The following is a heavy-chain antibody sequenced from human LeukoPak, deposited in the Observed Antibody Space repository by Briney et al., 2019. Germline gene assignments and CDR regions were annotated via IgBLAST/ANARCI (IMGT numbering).Heavy chain of an antibody. Sequence: PSETLSLTCTVSGGSISSGSYYWSWLRQPAGKGLEWIGRIYTSGSTNYNPSLKSRVTISVDTSKNQFSLKLSSVTAADTAVYYCARDMRWGELLGGWFDPWGQGTLVTVSS. V-gene: IGHV4-61*02. CDR3: ARDMRWGELLGGWFDP. CDR1: GGSISSGSYY. D-gene: IGHD1-26*01. J-gene: IGHJ5*02. CDR2: IYTSGST.